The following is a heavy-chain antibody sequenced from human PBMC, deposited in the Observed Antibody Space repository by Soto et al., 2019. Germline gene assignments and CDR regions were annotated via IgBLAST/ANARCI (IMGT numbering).Heavy chain of an antibody. CDR2: IYGGGNGP. J-gene: IGHJ4*02. CDR3: AKMEGMDPWAYSFDF. CDR1: GFTFSDFA. V-gene: IGHV3-23*01. Sequence: EVQVLESGGGLVQPGGSLRLSCAATGFTFSDFAMSWVHQAPGKGLEWVSRIYGGGNGPHYADSVKGRVTISRDNSKNTSYLQMNSLRAEDTAVYYCAKMEGMDPWAYSFDFWGQGTLVTVSS. D-gene: IGHD2-2*03.